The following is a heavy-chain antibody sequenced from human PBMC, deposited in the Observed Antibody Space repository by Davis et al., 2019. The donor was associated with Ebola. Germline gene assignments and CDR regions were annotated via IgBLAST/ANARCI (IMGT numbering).Heavy chain of an antibody. CDR1: GFTFSTYS. J-gene: IGHJ4*02. D-gene: IGHD4-17*01. Sequence: GESLKISCAASGFTFSTYSMNWVRQAPGKGLEWVSSITSSSSYIYYADSVKGRFTISRDNAKNSLYLQMNSLRAEDTAVYYCAREDYGLIYFDYWGQGILVTVSS. V-gene: IGHV3-21*01. CDR3: AREDYGLIYFDY. CDR2: ITSSSSYI.